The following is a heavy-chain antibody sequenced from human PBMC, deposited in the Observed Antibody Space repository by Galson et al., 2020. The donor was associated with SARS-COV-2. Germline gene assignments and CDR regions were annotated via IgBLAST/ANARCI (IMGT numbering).Heavy chain of an antibody. CDR3: ARATLRYFDWLLLRGENSDAFDI. CDR1: GGSISSGDYY. V-gene: IGHV4-30-4*01. D-gene: IGHD3-9*01. J-gene: IGHJ3*02. CDR2: IYYSGST. Sequence: SETLSLTCTVSGGSISSGDYYWSWIRQPPGKGLEWIGYIYYSGSTYYNPSLKSRVTISVDTSKNQFSLKLSSVTAADTAVYYCARATLRYFDWLLLRGENSDAFDIWGQGTMVTVSS.